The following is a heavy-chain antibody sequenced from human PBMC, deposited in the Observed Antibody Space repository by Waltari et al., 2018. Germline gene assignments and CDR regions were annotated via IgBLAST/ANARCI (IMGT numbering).Heavy chain of an antibody. CDR1: GKTSTGSY. D-gene: IGHD4-17*01. CDR3: ARDLGSDYGNRDY. V-gene: IGHV1-2*06. J-gene: IGHJ4*02. Sequence: QVHLVHSGADAKKPGATVKMSCKAFGKTSTGSYIQWVRRAPGQGLEWMGRINPNSGDTNYAQKFQGRVTLTRDTSINTAYMELSSLKSADTAVYYCARDLGSDYGNRDYWGQGTLVTVPS. CDR2: INPNSGDT.